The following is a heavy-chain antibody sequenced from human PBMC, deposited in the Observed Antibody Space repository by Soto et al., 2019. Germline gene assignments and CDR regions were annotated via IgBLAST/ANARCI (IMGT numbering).Heavy chain of an antibody. CDR1: GDSISSHY. J-gene: IGHJ2*01. CDR3: ARGRYYGSGTHIKYCDL. V-gene: IGHV4-59*11. D-gene: IGHD3-10*01. Sequence: SETLSLTCTVSGDSISSHYWSWIRQPPGKGLEWIGYIYYSGSTDYNPSLKSRVTISVHTSKTQFSLKLSSVTAADTAVYYCARGRYYGSGTHIKYCDLCGRGTLVTVSS. CDR2: IYYSGST.